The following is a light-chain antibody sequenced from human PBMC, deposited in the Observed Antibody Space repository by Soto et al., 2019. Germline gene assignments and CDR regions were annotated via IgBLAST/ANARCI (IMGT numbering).Light chain of an antibody. CDR2: EVG. CDR3: SSYSGSDTYVL. CDR1: SSDVGRYDY. Sequence: QSALTQPASVSESPGQSITISCTGTSSDVGRYDYVSWYQQHPGTAPKLIIFEVGLRPSGISNRFSGSKSGNTASLTISGLQPEDEPHYYCSSYSGSDTYVLFGGGTKLTVL. J-gene: IGLJ2*01. V-gene: IGLV2-14*01.